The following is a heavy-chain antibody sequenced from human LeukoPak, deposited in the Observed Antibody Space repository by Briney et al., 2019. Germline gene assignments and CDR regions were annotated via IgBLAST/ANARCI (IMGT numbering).Heavy chain of an antibody. Sequence: SVKVSCKASGGTFSSYAISWVRQAPGQGLEWMGGIIPIFGTANYAQKFQGRVTITADESTSTAYMELSSLRSEDTAVYYCARASLRYYDILWYFDYWGQGTLVTVSS. CDR3: ARASLRYYDILWYFDY. J-gene: IGHJ4*02. CDR2: IIPIFGTA. D-gene: IGHD3-9*01. V-gene: IGHV1-69*13. CDR1: GGTFSSYA.